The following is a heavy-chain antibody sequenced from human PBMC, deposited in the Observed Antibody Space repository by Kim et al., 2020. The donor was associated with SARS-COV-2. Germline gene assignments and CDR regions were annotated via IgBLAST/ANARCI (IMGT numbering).Heavy chain of an antibody. CDR2: ISAYNGNT. V-gene: IGHV1-18*01. CDR1: GYTFTSYG. CDR3: ARGGGYYYGSGETGWFDP. J-gene: IGHJ5*02. D-gene: IGHD3-10*01. Sequence: ASVKVSCKASGYTFTSYGISWVRQAPGQGLEWMGWISAYNGNTNYAQKLQGRVTMTTDTSTSTAYMELRSLRSDDTAVYYCARGGGYYYGSGETGWFDPWGQGTLVTVSS.